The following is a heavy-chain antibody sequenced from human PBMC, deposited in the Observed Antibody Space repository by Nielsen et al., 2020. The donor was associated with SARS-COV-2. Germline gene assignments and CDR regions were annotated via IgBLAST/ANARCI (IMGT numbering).Heavy chain of an antibody. CDR2: IRSRRYGGTT. Sequence: GESLKLSCTTSGFTFGDYAMSWVRQAPGKGLEWVGFIRSRRYGGTTEYAASVKGRFTISRDDSKSIAYLQMNSLKTEDTAVYYCTRGPRRVVGATIDYWGQGTLVTVSS. CDR1: GFTFGDYA. J-gene: IGHJ4*02. V-gene: IGHV3-49*04. CDR3: TRGPRRVVGATIDY. D-gene: IGHD1-26*01.